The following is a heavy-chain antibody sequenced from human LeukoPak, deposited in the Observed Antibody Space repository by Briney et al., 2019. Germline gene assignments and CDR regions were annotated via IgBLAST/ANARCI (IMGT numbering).Heavy chain of an antibody. CDR2: IYYSGST. Sequence: SETLSLTCTVSGGSISSGGYYWSWIRQHPGKGLEWIGYIYYSGSTYYNPSPKSRVTISVDTSKNQFSLKLSSVTAADTAVYYCARDLADPNRNDAFDIWGQGTMVTVSS. CDR1: GGSISSGGYY. J-gene: IGHJ3*02. D-gene: IGHD1-14*01. CDR3: ARDLADPNRNDAFDI. V-gene: IGHV4-31*03.